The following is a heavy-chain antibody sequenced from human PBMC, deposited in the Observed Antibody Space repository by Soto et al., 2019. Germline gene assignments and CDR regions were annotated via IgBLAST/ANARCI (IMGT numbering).Heavy chain of an antibody. CDR1: GFTFSRYA. V-gene: IGHV3-30*04. CDR2: ISRDGSNK. CDR3: ARSRNSAVADSFDF. D-gene: IGHD3-10*01. J-gene: IGHJ4*02. Sequence: LSLSCAASGFTFSRYAIHWVRQAPGKGLEWVAVISRDGSNKYYVDSVKGRFTISRDNSKNTLYLQMNSLRDEDTAVYYCARSRNSAVADSFDFWGQGTLVTVSS.